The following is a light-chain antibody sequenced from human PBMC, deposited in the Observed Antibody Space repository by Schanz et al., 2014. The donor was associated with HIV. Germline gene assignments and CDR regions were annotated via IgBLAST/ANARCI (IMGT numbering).Light chain of an antibody. J-gene: IGKJ2*01. CDR1: QSLGGSQ. CDR2: GAS. V-gene: IGKV3-20*01. Sequence: ETVLTQSPGSLSLSPGERATLSCRASQSLGGSQLAWYQHKPGQPPKLLVFGASSRATGVPDRFTGSGSGTDFTLTIGGLQSEDFAVYYCQQYSDWPPSTFGQGTKLEIK. CDR3: QQYSDWPPST.